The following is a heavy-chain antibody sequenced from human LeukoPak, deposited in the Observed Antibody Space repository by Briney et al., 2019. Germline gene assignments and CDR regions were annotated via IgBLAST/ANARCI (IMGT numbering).Heavy chain of an antibody. J-gene: IGHJ6*02. CDR2: ISVNGGST. CDR1: GFIFSRYG. D-gene: IGHD6-13*01. V-gene: IGHV3-64*01. CDR3: ARGLITGAAGTYYYVGMDV. Sequence: RASLRLSCVASGFIFSRYGMHWVRQAPGKGLEYVSAISVNGGSTYYANSVKGRFTISRDNSKNTLYLQMGSLRGEDMAVYYCARGLITGAAGTYYYVGMDVWGQGTTAT.